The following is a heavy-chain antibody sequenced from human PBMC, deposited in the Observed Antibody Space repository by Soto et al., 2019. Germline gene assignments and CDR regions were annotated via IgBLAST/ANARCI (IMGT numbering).Heavy chain of an antibody. Sequence: SETLSLTCTVSGDSISGYYWSWIRQPPGRGLEWVGYIYYLGNTNYNPSLMSRVTISVDTSKNQFSLRLNSVTVADTAVYYCARQTVVTTEGHGHLDYWGPGSLVTVSS. V-gene: IGHV4-59*01. CDR1: GDSISGYY. D-gene: IGHD2-15*01. CDR3: ARQTVVTTEGHGHLDY. J-gene: IGHJ4*02. CDR2: IYYLGNT.